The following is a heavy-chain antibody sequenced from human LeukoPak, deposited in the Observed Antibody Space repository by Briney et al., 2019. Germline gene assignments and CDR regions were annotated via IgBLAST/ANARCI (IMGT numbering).Heavy chain of an antibody. CDR2: IYPGDSDT. D-gene: IGHD5-24*01. CDR1: GYSFTSYW. J-gene: IGHJ5*02. CDR3: ARHEGSGLQTGWFDP. V-gene: IGHV5-51*01. Sequence: ASVKVSCKGSGYSFTSYWIGWVRQMPGKGLEWMGIIYPGDSDTRYSPSFQGQVTISADKSISTAYLQWSSLKASDTAMYYCARHEGSGLQTGWFDPWGQGTLVTVSS.